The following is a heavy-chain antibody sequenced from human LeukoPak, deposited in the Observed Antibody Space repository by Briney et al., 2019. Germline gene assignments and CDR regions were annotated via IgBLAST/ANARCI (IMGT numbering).Heavy chain of an antibody. CDR2: IYYSGSS. V-gene: IGHV4-31*03. Sequence: SETLSLTCTVSGGSISSGDSYWSWIRQHPGKGLEWIAYIYYSGSSSYNPSLKSRVTISVDTSKNQFSLKLSSVTAADTAVYYCARDYRFDSGYDLLDAFDVWGQGTMVTVSS. CDR1: GGSISSGDSY. CDR3: ARDYRFDSGYDLLDAFDV. D-gene: IGHD5-12*01. J-gene: IGHJ3*01.